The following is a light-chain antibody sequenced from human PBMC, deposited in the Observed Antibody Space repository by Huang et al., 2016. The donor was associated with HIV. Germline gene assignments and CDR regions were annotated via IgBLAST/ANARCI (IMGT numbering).Light chain of an antibody. J-gene: IGKJ4*01. CDR2: DTY. V-gene: IGKV3-11*01. CDR3: QQRSSGVT. Sequence: IVLTQSPATLSWYLGERVTLSCRASQSVGNYIAWYQQHPGQSPRLLIYDTYNRATGTPVRFSGSGSGTDFALTISNLESEDFAVYYCQQRSSGVTFGGGTKVQVK. CDR1: QSVGNY.